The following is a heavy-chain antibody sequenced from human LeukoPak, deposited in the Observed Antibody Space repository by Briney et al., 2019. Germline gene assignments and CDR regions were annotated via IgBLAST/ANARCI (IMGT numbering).Heavy chain of an antibody. D-gene: IGHD4-23*01. CDR2: IYNGGST. CDR1: GFTISNNY. V-gene: IGHV3-66*02. Sequence: PGGSLRLSCAASGFTISNNYMTWVRQAPGKGLEWVSVIYNGGSTYYADSVKGRFTISRDNSQNTPCLQINSLRAEDTAVYYCARGTYGGIDYWGQGTLVTVSS. CDR3: ARGTYGGIDY. J-gene: IGHJ4*02.